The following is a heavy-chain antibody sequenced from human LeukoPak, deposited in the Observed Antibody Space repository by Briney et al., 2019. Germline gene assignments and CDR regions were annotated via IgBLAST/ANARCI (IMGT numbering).Heavy chain of an antibody. CDR1: GFTFGDYA. J-gene: IGHJ4*02. Sequence: PGGSLRLSCTASGFTFGDYATSWFRQAPGKGLEWVGFIRSKAYRGTTEYAASVKGSFTISRDDSKSIASLQLNSLKTEDTAVYYCTRGVYCGGDCYSDFDYWGQGTLVTVSS. CDR2: IRSKAYRGTT. V-gene: IGHV3-49*03. D-gene: IGHD2-21*02. CDR3: TRGVYCGGDCYSDFDY.